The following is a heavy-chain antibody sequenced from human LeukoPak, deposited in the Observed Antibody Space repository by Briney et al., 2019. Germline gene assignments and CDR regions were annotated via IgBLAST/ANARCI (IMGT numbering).Heavy chain of an antibody. CDR3: ARTSSSSNSDNFDY. Sequence: SETLSLTCTVSGGSISSYYWSWIRQPPGKGLEWIGYIYYSGSTNYNPSLKSRVTISVDTSKNQFSLKLSSVTAADTAVYYCARTSSSSNSDNFDYWGQGTLVTVSS. J-gene: IGHJ4*02. CDR2: IYYSGST. CDR1: GGSISSYY. D-gene: IGHD6-6*01. V-gene: IGHV4-59*08.